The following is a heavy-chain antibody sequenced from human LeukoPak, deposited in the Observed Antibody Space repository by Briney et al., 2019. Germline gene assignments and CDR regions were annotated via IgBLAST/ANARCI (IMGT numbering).Heavy chain of an antibody. V-gene: IGHV3-23*01. J-gene: IGHJ4*02. CDR1: GFTFSSYA. CDR2: ISGSGGST. CDR3: AKASIAAAGREDDY. D-gene: IGHD6-13*01. Sequence: GGSLRLSCAASGFTFSSYAMSWVRQAPGKGLEWVSAISGSGGSTYYADSVKGRFTISRDDSKNTLYLQMNSLRAEDTAVYYCAKASIAAAGREDDYWGQGTLVTVSS.